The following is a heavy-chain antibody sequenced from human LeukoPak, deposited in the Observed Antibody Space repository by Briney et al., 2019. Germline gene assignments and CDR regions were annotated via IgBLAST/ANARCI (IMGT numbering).Heavy chain of an antibody. V-gene: IGHV4-59*01. D-gene: IGHD3-10*01. J-gene: IGHJ4*02. CDR3: ATRRGFELFFDL. Sequence: SETLSLTCTVSGPFIKTYYWSWIRQVPGKGLEWIGHIYDSGNTNYNPSLKSRVTILADTSKSQFSLKLNSVTAADTAVYFCATRRGFELFFDLWGQGTRVTVSS. CDR2: IYDSGNT. CDR1: GPFIKTYY.